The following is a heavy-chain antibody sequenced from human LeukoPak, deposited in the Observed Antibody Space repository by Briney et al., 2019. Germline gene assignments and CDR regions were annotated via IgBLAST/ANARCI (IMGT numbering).Heavy chain of an antibody. V-gene: IGHV1-46*01. D-gene: IGHD6-6*01. J-gene: IGHJ6*03. CDR3: ARCGSSSSSKDYYYYMDA. CDR1: GYTFTSYY. Sequence: ASVKVSCKAFGYTFTSYYMHWVRQAPGQGLEWMGIINPSGGSTSYAQKFQGRVTMTRDMSTSTVYMELSSLRSEDTAVYYCARCGSSSSSKDYYYYMDAWGKGTTVTVSS. CDR2: INPSGGST.